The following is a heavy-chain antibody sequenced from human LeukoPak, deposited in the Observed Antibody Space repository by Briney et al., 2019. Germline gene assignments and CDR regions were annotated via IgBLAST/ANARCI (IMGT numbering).Heavy chain of an antibody. Sequence: AGSPSLSCAASGITFISYARSWVRQAPGKGLESVSAISGSGGSTYYADSVKGRFTISRDNSKNTLYLQMNSLRAEDTAVYYCAKDRRTYGSGSYSYNWGQGTLVTVSS. CDR2: ISGSGGST. D-gene: IGHD3-10*01. CDR3: AKDRRTYGSGSYSYN. V-gene: IGHV3-23*01. CDR1: GITFISYA. J-gene: IGHJ4*02.